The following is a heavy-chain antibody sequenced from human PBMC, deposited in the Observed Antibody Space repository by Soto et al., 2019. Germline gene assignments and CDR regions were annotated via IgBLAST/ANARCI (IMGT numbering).Heavy chain of an antibody. V-gene: IGHV1-3*01. J-gene: IGHJ5*02. Sequence: ASVKVSCKASGYTFTSYAMHWVRQAPGQRLEWMGWINAGNGNTKYSQKFQGRVTITRDTSASTAYMELSSLRSEDTAVYYCARWGRPFAYGSGSSNWFDPWGQGTLVTVSS. CDR1: GYTFTSYA. D-gene: IGHD3-10*01. CDR3: ARWGRPFAYGSGSSNWFDP. CDR2: INAGNGNT.